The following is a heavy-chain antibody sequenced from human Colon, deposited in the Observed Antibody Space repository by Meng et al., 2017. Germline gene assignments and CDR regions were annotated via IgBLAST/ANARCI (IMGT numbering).Heavy chain of an antibody. J-gene: IGHJ5*02. CDR1: GYTFTSYG. D-gene: IGHD3-16*01. CDR2: ISAYNGNT. Sequence: QFQLVQSGPGVKKPRASVKVSCKASGYTFTSYGISWVRQAPGQGREWMGWISAYNGNTNYAQKLQGRVTMTTDTSTSTAYMELRSLTSDDTAVYYCARDPPGGTRFDPWGQGTLVTVSS. V-gene: IGHV1-18*01. CDR3: ARDPPGGTRFDP.